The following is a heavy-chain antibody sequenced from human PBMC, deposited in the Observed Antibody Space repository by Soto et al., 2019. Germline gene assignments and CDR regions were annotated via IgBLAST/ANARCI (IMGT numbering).Heavy chain of an antibody. CDR3: AKFVGYIYNVDY. J-gene: IGHJ4*02. V-gene: IGHV3-21*01. Sequence: EVQLVESGGGLVKPGGSLRLSCAASGFTFTSYSMNWVRQAPGKGLEWVSSISTSSSYIYYSDSVKGRFTISRDNAKNSLYLQMNSLRAEDTAVYYCAKFVGYIYNVDYCGEGTLVTDSS. CDR2: ISTSSSYI. CDR1: GFTFTSYS. D-gene: IGHD5-18*01.